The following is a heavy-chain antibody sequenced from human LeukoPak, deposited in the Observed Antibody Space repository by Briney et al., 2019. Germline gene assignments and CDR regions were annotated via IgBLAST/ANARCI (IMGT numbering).Heavy chain of an antibody. CDR3: ASNPPHYGSGSYYNY. V-gene: IGHV4-39*07. J-gene: IGHJ4*02. CDR1: GGSISSSSYY. Sequence: SETLSLTCTVSGGSISSSSYYWGWIRQPPGKGLEWIGSIYYSGSTYYNPSLKSRVTISVDTSKNQFSLKLSSVTAADTAVYYCASNPPHYGSGSYYNYWGQGTLVTVSS. CDR2: IYYSGST. D-gene: IGHD3-10*01.